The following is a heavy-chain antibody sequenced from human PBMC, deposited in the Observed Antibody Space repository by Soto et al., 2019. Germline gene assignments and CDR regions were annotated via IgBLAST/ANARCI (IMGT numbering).Heavy chain of an antibody. CDR3: ARDSAGGMNTENWFDP. D-gene: IGHD3-16*01. Sequence: SETLSLTCTVSGGSISSGGYYWSWIRQHPGKGLEWIGYIYYSGSTYYNPSLKSRVTISVDTSKNQFSLKLSSVTAADTAVYYCARDSAGGMNTENWFDPGGQGTLVTVSS. V-gene: IGHV4-31*03. J-gene: IGHJ5*02. CDR1: GGSISSGGYY. CDR2: IYYSGST.